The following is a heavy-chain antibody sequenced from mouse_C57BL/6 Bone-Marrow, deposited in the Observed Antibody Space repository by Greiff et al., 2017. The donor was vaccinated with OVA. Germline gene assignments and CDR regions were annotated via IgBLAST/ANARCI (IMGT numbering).Heavy chain of an antibody. J-gene: IGHJ3*01. Sequence: EVQLQQSGAELVRPGASVKLSCTASGFNIKDDYMHWVKQRPEQGLEWIGWIDPENGDTEYASKFQGKATITADTTSNTAYLQLSSLKSEDTAVYYCTTGDWRAYWGQGTLVTVSA. CDR3: TTGDWRAY. V-gene: IGHV14-4*01. CDR1: GFNIKDDY. CDR2: IDPENGDT.